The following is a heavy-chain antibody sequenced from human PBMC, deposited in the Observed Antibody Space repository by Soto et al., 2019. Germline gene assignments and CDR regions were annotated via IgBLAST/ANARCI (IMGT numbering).Heavy chain of an antibody. J-gene: IGHJ4*02. CDR2: IGYEGSEK. CDR1: GFIFSTHA. Sequence: QVQLVESGGGVVQPGRSLRLSCAASGFIFSTHAMHWVRQAPGEGLNWVAGIGYEGSEKYYADSVRGRVIVSRDNSKNTLKLQMKSLSPEATAVYYCATDRYGWQTLFDDWGEGTLVTVSS. V-gene: IGHV3-33*01. CDR3: ATDRYGWQTLFDD. D-gene: IGHD3-10*01.